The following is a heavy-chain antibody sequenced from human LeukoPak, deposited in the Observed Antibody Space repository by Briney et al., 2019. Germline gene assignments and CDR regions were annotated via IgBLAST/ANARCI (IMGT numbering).Heavy chain of an antibody. D-gene: IGHD4-17*01. CDR3: ARDGTVTTWGLWYFDL. V-gene: IGHV3-33*01. Sequence: PGGSLRLSCAASGFTFSNFGMHWVRKAPGRGLEWVAVIWYHGNEIHYVDSVKGRFTISRDNFRNTLYLQMNGLRAEDTAVYYCARDGTVTTWGLWYFDLWGRGTLVTVSS. J-gene: IGHJ2*01. CDR2: IWYHGNEI. CDR1: GFTFSNFG.